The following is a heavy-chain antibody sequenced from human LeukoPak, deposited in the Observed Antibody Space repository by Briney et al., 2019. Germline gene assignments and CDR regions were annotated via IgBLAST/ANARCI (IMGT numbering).Heavy chain of an antibody. CDR2: ISANNNNT. Sequence: SVKVSCKASGYSFTTYGISWVRQAPGQGLEWMGWISANNNNTDNVQKLQGRVTMTTDTSTSTAYMELRSLRSDDTAVYYCARALYHTFDYWGQGALVTVSS. D-gene: IGHD2-2*01. CDR3: ARALYHTFDY. CDR1: GYSFTTYG. J-gene: IGHJ4*02. V-gene: IGHV1-18*01.